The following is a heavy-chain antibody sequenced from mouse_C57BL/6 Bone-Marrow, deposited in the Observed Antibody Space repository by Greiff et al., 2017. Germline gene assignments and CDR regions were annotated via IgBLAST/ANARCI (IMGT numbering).Heavy chain of an antibody. D-gene: IGHD4-1*01. J-gene: IGHJ2*01. CDR1: GYTFTSYW. V-gene: IGHV1-55*01. CDR2: IYPTSGRT. CDR3: ASSGPLGRSFDY. Sequence: QVQLQQPGAELVKPGASVTMSCTASGYTFTSYWITWVKQRPGQGLEWIGDIYPTSGRTNYTEKFKSKAILTVDTSTNTAYMQLSSLTSEDSAVFNCASSGPLGRSFDYWGQGTTLTVSS.